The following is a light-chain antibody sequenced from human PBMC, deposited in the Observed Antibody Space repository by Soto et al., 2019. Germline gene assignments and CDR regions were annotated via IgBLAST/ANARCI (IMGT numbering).Light chain of an antibody. CDR3: CSYAGNSTWV. V-gene: IGLV2-23*01. CDR1: NSDVGTYNL. CDR2: EGS. Sequence: QSALTQPASVSGSPGQSIAISCTGSNSDVGTYNLVSWYQQHPGKAPKLMISEGSKRPSGVSDRFSGSKSGNTASLTISGFQAEDEADYYCCSYAGNSTWVFGGGTKLTVL. J-gene: IGLJ3*02.